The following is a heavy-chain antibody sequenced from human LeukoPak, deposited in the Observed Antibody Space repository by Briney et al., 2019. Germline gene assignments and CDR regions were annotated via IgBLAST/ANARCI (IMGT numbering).Heavy chain of an antibody. Sequence: GESLKISCKGSGYRFTSYWIGWVRPMPGKGLEWMGLTYSGESDTSYSPSFQGQVTISADKSISTAYLQWSSLKASDTAMYYCASRVYGSVSDSHDAFDIWGQGTMVTVSS. CDR2: TYSGESDT. V-gene: IGHV5-51*01. J-gene: IGHJ3*02. CDR3: ASRVYGSVSDSHDAFDI. D-gene: IGHD3-10*01. CDR1: GYRFTSYW.